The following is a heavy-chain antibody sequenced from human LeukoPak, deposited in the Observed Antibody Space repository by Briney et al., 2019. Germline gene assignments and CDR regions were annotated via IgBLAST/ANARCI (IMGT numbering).Heavy chain of an antibody. D-gene: IGHD3-3*01. CDR1: GGSFSGYY. J-gene: IGHJ3*02. V-gene: IGHV4-34*01. CDR3: ARGTLTHLEWLLYDAFDI. CDR2: INHSGST. Sequence: SETLSLTCAVYGGSFSGYYWSWIRQPPGKGLEWIGEINHSGSTNYNPSLKSRVTISVDTSKNQFSLKLSSVTAADTAVYYCARGTLTHLEWLLYDAFDIWGRGTMVTVSS.